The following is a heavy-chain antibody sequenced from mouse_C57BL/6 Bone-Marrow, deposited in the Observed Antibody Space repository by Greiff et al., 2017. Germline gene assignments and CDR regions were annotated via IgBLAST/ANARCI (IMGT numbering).Heavy chain of an antibody. J-gene: IGHJ3*01. Sequence: QVQLQQPGAELVRPGSSVKLSCKASGYTFTSYWMHWVKQRPIQGLEWIGNIDPSDSETHYNQKFKDKATLTVDKSSSTAYMQLSSLTSEDSAVYYCAIYYDYDRGAYWGQGTLVTVSA. CDR1: GYTFTSYW. CDR2: IDPSDSET. D-gene: IGHD2-4*01. CDR3: AIYYDYDRGAY. V-gene: IGHV1-52*01.